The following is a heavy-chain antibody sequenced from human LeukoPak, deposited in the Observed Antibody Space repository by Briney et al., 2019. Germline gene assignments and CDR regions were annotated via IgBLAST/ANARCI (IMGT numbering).Heavy chain of an antibody. D-gene: IGHD3-10*01. Sequence: GASVKVSCKASGYTFTSYYMHWVRQAPGQGLEWMGIINPSGGSTSYAQKFQGRVTMTRDTSTSTVYMELSSLRSEDTAVYHCATTGVSGSYYRLPDYWGQGTLVTVSS. CDR3: ATTGVSGSYYRLPDY. V-gene: IGHV1-46*01. CDR2: INPSGGST. J-gene: IGHJ4*02. CDR1: GYTFTSYY.